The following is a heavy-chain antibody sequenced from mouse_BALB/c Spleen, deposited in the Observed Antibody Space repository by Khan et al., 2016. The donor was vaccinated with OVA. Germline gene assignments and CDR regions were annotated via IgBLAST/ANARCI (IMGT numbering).Heavy chain of an antibody. CDR2: MIYTGYT. D-gene: IGHD2-14*01. Sequence: EVQLQESGPGLVKPSQSLSLTCSVTGDSITSGYWSWIRKFPGNKLEYMGYMIYTGYTDYNPSLKSRIAITRHTSKNQYYLQLNSVTAEDTATYYCARSTYRYAFAYWGQGTLVTVSA. CDR3: ARSTYRYAFAY. V-gene: IGHV3-8*02. CDR1: GDSITSGY. J-gene: IGHJ3*01.